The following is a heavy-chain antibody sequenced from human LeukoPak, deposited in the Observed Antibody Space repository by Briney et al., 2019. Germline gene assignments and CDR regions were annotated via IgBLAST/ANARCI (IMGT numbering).Heavy chain of an antibody. D-gene: IGHD6-19*01. CDR2: INSDGSTT. Sequence: AGGSLRLSCAASGFTFSSNWMHWVRQAPGKGLVWVSRINSDGSTTSYADSVKGRFTISRDNSKNMVYLQMNSLRVEDTAVYYCARTREKWQVLDYWGQGTPVTVSS. CDR1: GFTFSSNW. CDR3: ARTREKWQVLDY. V-gene: IGHV3-74*01. J-gene: IGHJ4*02.